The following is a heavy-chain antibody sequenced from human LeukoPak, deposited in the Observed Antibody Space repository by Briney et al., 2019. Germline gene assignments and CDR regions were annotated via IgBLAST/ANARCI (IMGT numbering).Heavy chain of an antibody. V-gene: IGHV4-34*12. D-gene: IGHD3-3*01. CDR1: GGSFSGNQ. CDR3: ARIYEEGFWSGKWTFDI. Sequence: PSETLSLTCAVYGGSFSGNQWSWIRQSPGKGLEWIGEIIHSGSTNYNPSLKSRVTISVDTSKNQVSLKVRSVTAADTAVYYCARIYEEGFWSGKWTFDIWRQGTMVTVSS. J-gene: IGHJ3*02. CDR2: IIHSGST.